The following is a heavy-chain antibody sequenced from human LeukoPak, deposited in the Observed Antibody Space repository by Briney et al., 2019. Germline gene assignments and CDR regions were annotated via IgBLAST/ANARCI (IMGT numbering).Heavy chain of an antibody. CDR2: IIPILGIA. V-gene: IGHV1-69*04. D-gene: IGHD2-2*02. Sequence: SVKVSCKASGGTFSSYAISWVRQAPGQVLEWMGRIIPILGIANYAQKFQGRVTITADKSTSTAYMELSRLRSEDTAVYYCARDKQWDYQLLYGFDYWGQGTLVTVSS. CDR3: ARDKQWDYQLLYGFDY. J-gene: IGHJ4*02. CDR1: GGTFSSYA.